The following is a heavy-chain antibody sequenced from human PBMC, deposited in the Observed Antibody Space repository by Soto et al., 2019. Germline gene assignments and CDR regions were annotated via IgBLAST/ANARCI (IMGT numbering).Heavy chain of an antibody. D-gene: IGHD5-18*01. CDR3: GRMTRGYTYGLDF. CDR2: ISFDGSDK. J-gene: IGHJ4*02. Sequence: QVQVVESGGGVVQPGRSLRLSCEASGFTFRSHGMHWVRQAPGKGLEWVAVISFDGSDKYYADSVRGRFAISRDNSQKTLNLEMNNLRPEDTAVYYCGRMTRGYTYGLDFWGQGTLVTVSS. CDR1: GFTFRSHG. V-gene: IGHV3-30*03.